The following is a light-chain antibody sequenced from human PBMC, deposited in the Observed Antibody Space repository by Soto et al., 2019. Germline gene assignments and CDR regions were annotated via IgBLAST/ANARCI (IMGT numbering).Light chain of an antibody. CDR1: SSYVGGYNS. V-gene: IGLV2-14*01. CDR3: SSYTTSSTRLYV. J-gene: IGLJ1*01. Sequence: QSALTQPASVSGSPGQSITISCTGTSSYVGGYNSVSWYQQHPGKAPKLMIYEVSNRPSRVSNRFSGSKSGNTASLTISGLQAEDEADYYCSSYTTSSTRLYVFGTGTKLTVL. CDR2: EVS.